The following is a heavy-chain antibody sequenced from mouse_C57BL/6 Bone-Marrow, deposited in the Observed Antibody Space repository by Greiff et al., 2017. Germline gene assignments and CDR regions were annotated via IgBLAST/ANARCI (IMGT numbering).Heavy chain of an antibody. Sequence: EVMLVESGGGLVKPGGSLKLSCAASGFTFSSYAMSWVRQTPEKRLEWVATISDGGSYTYYPDNVKGRFTISRDNAKNNLYLQMSHLKSEDTAMYYCAREGRGDWGQGTTLTVSS. V-gene: IGHV5-4*01. J-gene: IGHJ2*01. CDR3: AREGRGD. CDR1: GFTFSSYA. CDR2: ISDGGSYT.